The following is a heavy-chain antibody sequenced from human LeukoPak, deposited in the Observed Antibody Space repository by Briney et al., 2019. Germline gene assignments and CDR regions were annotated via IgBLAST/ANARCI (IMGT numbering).Heavy chain of an antibody. D-gene: IGHD6-6*01. Sequence: GGSLRLSCAASGFTFSTYSMNWVRQAPGKGLEWVSSITSSSSYIYYADSVKGRFTISGDNAKNSLYPQMNSLRAEDTAVYYCARGPFGSSFDYWGQGTLVTVSP. V-gene: IGHV3-21*01. CDR1: GFTFSTYS. CDR2: ITSSSSYI. J-gene: IGHJ4*02. CDR3: ARGPFGSSFDY.